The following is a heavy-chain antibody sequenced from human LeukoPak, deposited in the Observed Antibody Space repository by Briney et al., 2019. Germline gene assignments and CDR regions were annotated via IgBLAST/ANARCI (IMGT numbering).Heavy chain of an antibody. V-gene: IGHV3-23*01. CDR2: ISGSGGST. D-gene: IGHD3-3*01. CDR1: GFTFSSYA. CDR3: ATRITIFGVVIGAFDI. J-gene: IGHJ3*02. Sequence: GGSLRLSCAASGFTFSSYAMSWVRQAPGKGLEWVSAISGSGGSTYYADSVKGRFTISRDNSKNTLYLQMNSLRAEDTAAYYCATRITIFGVVIGAFDIWGQGTMVTVSS.